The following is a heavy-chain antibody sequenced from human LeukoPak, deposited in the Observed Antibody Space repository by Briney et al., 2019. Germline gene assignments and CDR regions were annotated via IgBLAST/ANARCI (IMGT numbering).Heavy chain of an antibody. D-gene: IGHD4-17*01. CDR1: GRSFSGYY. CDR2: INHRGSS. V-gene: IGHV4-34*01. Sequence: SGTLSLTCAVYGRSFSGYYWSWIRQPPGKGLEWIGEINHRGSSNYNPSLKSRVTISVDTSKNQFSLKLSSVTAADTAVYYCARGEDGDYYFQHWGQGTLVTVSS. CDR3: ARGEDGDYYFQH. J-gene: IGHJ1*01.